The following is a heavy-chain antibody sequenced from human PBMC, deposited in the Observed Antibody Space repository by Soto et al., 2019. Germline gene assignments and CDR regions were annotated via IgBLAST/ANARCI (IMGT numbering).Heavy chain of an antibody. V-gene: IGHV3-11*01. CDR1: GFTFSDYY. D-gene: IGHD2-15*01. Sequence: QVQLVESGGGLVKPGGSLRLSCAASGFTFSDYYMSWIRQAPGKGLEWVSYISSSGSTIYYADSVKGRFTISRDNAKNSLYLQMNSLRAEDTAVYYCARDRGYCSGGSCYDYPTAFDIWGQGTMVTVSS. CDR3: ARDRGYCSGGSCYDYPTAFDI. J-gene: IGHJ3*02. CDR2: ISSSGSTI.